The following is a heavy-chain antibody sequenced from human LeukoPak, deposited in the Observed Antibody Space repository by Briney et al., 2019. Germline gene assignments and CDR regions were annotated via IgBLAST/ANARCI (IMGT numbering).Heavy chain of an antibody. CDR1: GFTFSTYA. CDR3: AKTRAAAGPLAYFDY. J-gene: IGHJ4*02. CDR2: ISGSGGST. V-gene: IGHV3-23*01. Sequence: PGGSLRLSCPASGFTFSTYAMSWVRQAPGKGLQWVSAISGSGGSTYYADSVKGRFTISRDNSKSTLYLQMKSLRAEDTALYYCAKTRAAAGPLAYFDYWGQGTLVTVSS. D-gene: IGHD6-13*01.